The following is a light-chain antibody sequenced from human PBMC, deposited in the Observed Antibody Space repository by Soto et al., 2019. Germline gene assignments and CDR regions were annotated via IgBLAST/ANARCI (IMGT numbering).Light chain of an antibody. J-gene: IGKJ1*01. V-gene: IGKV3-20*01. CDR3: HQYASSTRT. CDR1: QTVGKNY. CDR2: GAS. Sequence: ESVLPQSPGTLSVSPGERATLYCRASQTVGKNYVAWYQQKPGKDPKFLIYGASSRATGIPDRFNGSGSETDFNLTISRLEPEDFAVYYGHQYASSTRTFGQGTKVEI.